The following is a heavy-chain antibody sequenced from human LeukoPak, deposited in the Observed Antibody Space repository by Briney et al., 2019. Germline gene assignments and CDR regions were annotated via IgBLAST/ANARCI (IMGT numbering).Heavy chain of an antibody. Sequence: SETLSLTCTVSGGSFSSYYWSWIRQPAGKGLEWIGRIYTSGSTNYNPSLKSRVTMSVDTSKNQFSLKLSSVTAADTAVYYCARDNPVAGTGNYWGQGTLVTVSS. J-gene: IGHJ4*02. CDR1: GGSFSSYY. V-gene: IGHV4-4*07. CDR2: IYTSGST. CDR3: ARDNPVAGTGNY. D-gene: IGHD6-19*01.